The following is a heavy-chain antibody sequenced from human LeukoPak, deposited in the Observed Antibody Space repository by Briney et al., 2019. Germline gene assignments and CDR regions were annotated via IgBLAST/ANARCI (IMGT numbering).Heavy chain of an antibody. V-gene: IGHV3-30*04. CDR3: ARAFSGWFGDFDY. CDR2: ISYDGTNK. Sequence: GGSLRLSCAASGFTFGNYAIHWVRQAPGKGLEWVAVISYDGTNKYYADSVKGRFTISRDNSKNTLYLQMNSLRAEDTAMYYCARAFSGWFGDFDYWGQGTLVTVSS. CDR1: GFTFGNYA. J-gene: IGHJ4*02. D-gene: IGHD6-19*01.